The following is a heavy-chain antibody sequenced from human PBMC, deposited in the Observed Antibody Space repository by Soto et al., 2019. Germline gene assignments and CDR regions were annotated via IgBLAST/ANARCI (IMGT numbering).Heavy chain of an antibody. CDR1: GYTFTGYY. Sequence: ASVKVSCKASGYTFTGYYVHWVRQAPGQGLEWMGWINPNSGDTYLAQRFQGRVTMNRDTSVGTAYMELRGLTSDDTAEYYCAKGGAIVAAGTRVYLYNAMDVWGQGTTVTVSS. D-gene: IGHD1-26*01. V-gene: IGHV1-2*02. J-gene: IGHJ6*02. CDR2: INPNSGDT. CDR3: AKGGAIVAAGTRVYLYNAMDV.